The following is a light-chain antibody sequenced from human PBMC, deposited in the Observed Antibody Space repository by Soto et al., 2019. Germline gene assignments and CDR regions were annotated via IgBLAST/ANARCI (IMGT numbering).Light chain of an antibody. CDR2: RNN. CDR3: AAWVDSLREGV. Sequence: QSVLTQPPSASGTPGQRVTISCSGSSSNIGSNYVYWYQQLPGTAPKLLIYRNNQRPSGVPDRFSGSKSGTSASLAISGLRSEDEADYYCAAWVDSLREGVFGGGTELTVL. J-gene: IGLJ3*02. V-gene: IGLV1-47*01. CDR1: SSNIGSNY.